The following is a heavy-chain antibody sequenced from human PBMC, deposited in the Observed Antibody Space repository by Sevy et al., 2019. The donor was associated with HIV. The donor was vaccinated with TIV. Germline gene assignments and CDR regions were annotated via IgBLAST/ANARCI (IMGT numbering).Heavy chain of an antibody. CDR1: GGSISSYY. CDR2: IYISEST. J-gene: IGHJ4*02. CDR3: ARGLYGTNTQGCFGY. Sequence: SETLSLTCTVSGGSISSYYWSWIRQPAGKGLEWIGRIYISESTNYNFSLRSRVAMSVDTSKNQFSLNLSSATAADTAVYYCARGLYGTNTQGCFGYWGQGKLVTVSS. D-gene: IGHD2-8*01. V-gene: IGHV4-4*07.